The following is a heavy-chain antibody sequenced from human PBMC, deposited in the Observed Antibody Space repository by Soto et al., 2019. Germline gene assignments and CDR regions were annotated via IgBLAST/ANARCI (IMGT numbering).Heavy chain of an antibody. CDR2: IYHSGST. CDR3: ATRHGDGIDV. V-gene: IGHV4-4*02. Sequence: PSGPLSLTVAVSGRAITTSNWLIWVRQPPGKGLEWIGEIYHSGSTNYNPSFKSRVTLSVDKSKKQLYLKLSSVTAADTAGSHCATRHGDGIDVWGQGTMVTVYS. J-gene: IGHJ5*02. CDR1: GRAITTSNW. D-gene: IGHD1-1*01.